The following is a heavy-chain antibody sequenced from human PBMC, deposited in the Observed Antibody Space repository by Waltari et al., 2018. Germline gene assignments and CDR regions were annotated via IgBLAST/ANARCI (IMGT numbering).Heavy chain of an antibody. CDR2: IYYSGST. V-gene: IGHV4-59*01. J-gene: IGHJ4*02. CDR3: PRGKLTGELDY. Sequence: QVQLQESGPGLVKPSETLSLTCPVSGGSISSYYWSWIRQPPGKGLEWIGYIYYSGSTNYNPSLKSRVTISVDTSKNQFSLKLSSVTAADTAVYYCPRGKLTGELDYWGQGTLVTVSS. CDR1: GGSISSYY. D-gene: IGHD7-27*01.